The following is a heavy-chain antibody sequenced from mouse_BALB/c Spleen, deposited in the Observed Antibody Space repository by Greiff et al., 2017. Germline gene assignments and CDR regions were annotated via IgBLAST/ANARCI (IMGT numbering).Heavy chain of an antibody. D-gene: IGHD2-14*01. Sequence: QVHVKQSGAELMKPGASVKISCKATGYTFSSYWIEWVKQRPGHGLEWIGEILPGSGSTNYNEKFKGKATFTADTSSNTAYMQLSSLTSEDSAVYYCARRDYRYDKGTWFAYWGQGTLVTVSA. J-gene: IGHJ3*01. CDR2: ILPGSGST. V-gene: IGHV1-9*01. CDR1: GYTFSSYW. CDR3: ARRDYRYDKGTWFAY.